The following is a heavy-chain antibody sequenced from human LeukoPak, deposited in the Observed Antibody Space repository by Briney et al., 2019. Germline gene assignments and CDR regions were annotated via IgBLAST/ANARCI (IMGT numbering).Heavy chain of an antibody. Sequence: GGSLRLSCAASGFTFSSYSMNWVSQAPGKGLEWGSSISSSSSYIYYADSVKGRFTISRDNAKNSLYLQMNSLRAEDTAVYYCARDERGYYDSSGYYFDYWGQGTLVTVSS. CDR1: GFTFSSYS. D-gene: IGHD3-22*01. CDR3: ARDERGYYDSSGYYFDY. CDR2: ISSSSSYI. J-gene: IGHJ4*02. V-gene: IGHV3-21*01.